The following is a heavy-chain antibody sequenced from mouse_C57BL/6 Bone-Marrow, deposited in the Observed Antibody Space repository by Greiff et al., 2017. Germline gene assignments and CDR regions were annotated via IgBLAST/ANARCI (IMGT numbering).Heavy chain of an antibody. D-gene: IGHD2-2*01. J-gene: IGHJ3*01. CDR1: GYTFTSYW. CDR3: ALYGSWFAY. V-gene: IGHV1-7*01. Sequence: QVQLQQSGAELAKPGASVKLSCKASGYTFTSYWMHWVKQRPGQGLEWIGYINPSSGYTKYNQKFKDKATLTAEKSSSTAYMQLSSLTYEDSAVYYCALYGSWFAYWGQGTLVTVSA. CDR2: INPSSGYT.